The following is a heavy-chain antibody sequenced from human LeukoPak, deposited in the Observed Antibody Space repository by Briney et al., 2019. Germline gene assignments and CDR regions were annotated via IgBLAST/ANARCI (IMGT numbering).Heavy chain of an antibody. CDR1: GGAISSGSYY. D-gene: IGHD1-26*01. J-gene: IGHJ4*02. CDR2: IYTSGST. V-gene: IGHV4-61*02. Sequence: PSETLSLTCTVSGGAISSGSYYWSWIRQPAGKGLEWIRRIYTSGSTNYNPSLKSRVTISVDTSKNQFSLKLSSVTAADTAVYYCARGPWDRPFDYWGQGTLVTVSS. CDR3: ARGPWDRPFDY.